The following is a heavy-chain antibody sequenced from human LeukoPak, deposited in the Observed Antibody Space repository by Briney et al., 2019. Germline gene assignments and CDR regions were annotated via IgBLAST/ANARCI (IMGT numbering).Heavy chain of an antibody. CDR3: ARHPKYSSSWYRDAFDI. D-gene: IGHD6-13*01. CDR1: GGSFSGYY. J-gene: IGHJ3*02. V-gene: IGHV4-34*01. CDR2: INHSGST. Sequence: PSETLSLTCAVYGGSFSGYYWSWIRQPPGKGLEWIGEINHSGSTNYNPSLKSRVTISVDTSKNQFSLKLSSVTAADTAVYYCARHPKYSSSWYRDAFDIWGQGTMVTVSS.